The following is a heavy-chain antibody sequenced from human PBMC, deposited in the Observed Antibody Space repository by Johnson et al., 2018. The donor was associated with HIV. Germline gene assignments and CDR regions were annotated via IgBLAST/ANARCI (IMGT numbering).Heavy chain of an antibody. J-gene: IGHJ3*02. V-gene: IGHV3-66*02. CDR1: GFTVSSNY. D-gene: IGHD6-19*01. Sequence: VQLVESGGGLVQPGRSLRLSCAASGFTVSSNYMSWVRQAPGKGLEWVSGISWNSGSIGYADSVKGRFTISRDNSKNTLYLQMNSLRAEDTAVYYCAKALALYSSGWHDAFDIWGQGTMVTVSS. CDR2: SWNSGSI. CDR3: AKALALYSSGWHDAFDI.